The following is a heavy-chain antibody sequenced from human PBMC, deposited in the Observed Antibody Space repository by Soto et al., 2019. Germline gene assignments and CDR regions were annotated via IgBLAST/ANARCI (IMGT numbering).Heavy chain of an antibody. CDR2: ISFDGSST. CDR3: AKDWGPPFSSSWYYDF. V-gene: IGHV3-30*18. Sequence: QVQLVESGGGVVQPGRSLRLSCAASAFTFSHYGMHWVRQAPGKGLEWVAVISFDGSSTYYADSVKGRFTISRDNSKNTLYLQTNSLRPEDMAVYYCAKDWGPPFSSSWYYDFWGQGTLVTVSS. D-gene: IGHD6-13*01. CDR1: AFTFSHYG. J-gene: IGHJ4*02.